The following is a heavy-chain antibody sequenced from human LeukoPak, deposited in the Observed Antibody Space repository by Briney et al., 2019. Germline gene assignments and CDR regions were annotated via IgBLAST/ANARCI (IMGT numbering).Heavy chain of an antibody. CDR3: ARDYSSSGSFFGYYYGMDV. J-gene: IGHJ6*02. CDR1: GFTFSTYS. D-gene: IGHD1-26*01. V-gene: IGHV3-48*02. Sequence: GGSLRLSCAASGFTFSTYSMNWVRQAPGKGLQWVSYISDSGAGMYYADSVKGRFTIYIDNAKNSVYLKMNSLRDGDPAVYYCARDYSSSGSFFGYYYGMDVWGQGPTVTVSS. CDR2: ISDSGAGM.